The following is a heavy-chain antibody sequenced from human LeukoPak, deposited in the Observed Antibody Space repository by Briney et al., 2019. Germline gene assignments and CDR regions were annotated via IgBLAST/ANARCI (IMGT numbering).Heavy chain of an antibody. Sequence: MASETLSLTCTVSGGSISSYYWSWIRQPAGKGLEWIGRIYTSGSTNYNPSLESRVTMSVDTSKNQFSLKLSSVTAADTAVYYCARDRRDSPYYYYYYGMDVWGQGTTVTVSS. CDR2: IYTSGST. J-gene: IGHJ6*02. D-gene: IGHD2-15*01. CDR3: ARDRRDSPYYYYYYGMDV. CDR1: GGSISSYY. V-gene: IGHV4-4*07.